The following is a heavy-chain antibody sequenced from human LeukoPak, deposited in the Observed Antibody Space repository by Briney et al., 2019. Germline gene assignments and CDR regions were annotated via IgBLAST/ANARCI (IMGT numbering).Heavy chain of an antibody. J-gene: IGHJ2*01. V-gene: IGHV5-51*01. CDR1: GYRFTTYW. Sequence: GGSLQISCQGSGYRFTTYWIAWLRQLPGKGLECMGIINPSDSDTRYRPSLQGQVTISVDKSITTAYLQWNSLKASDTAIYYCARLPNGGVWYFDVWGRGTLVTVSS. D-gene: IGHD2-8*01. CDR3: ARLPNGGVWYFDV. CDR2: INPSDSDT.